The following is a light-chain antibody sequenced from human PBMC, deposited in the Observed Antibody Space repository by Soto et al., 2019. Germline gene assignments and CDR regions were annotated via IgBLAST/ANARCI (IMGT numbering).Light chain of an antibody. CDR3: SSYTSSSTYL. J-gene: IGLJ1*01. CDR1: SSDVGYYNY. Sequence: QSALTQPASVSGSAGQSIAISCTGTSSDVGYYNYVSWYQQHPGKAPKVMIYDVNNRPSGVSDRFSGSKSGNTASLTISGLQAEDDADYYCSSYTSSSTYLFGTGTKLTVL. CDR2: DVN. V-gene: IGLV2-14*01.